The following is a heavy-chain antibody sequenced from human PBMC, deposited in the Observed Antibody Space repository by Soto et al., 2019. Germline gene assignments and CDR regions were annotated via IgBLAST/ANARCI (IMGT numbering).Heavy chain of an antibody. D-gene: IGHD2-21*02. J-gene: IGHJ3*02. Sequence: QIQLLQSGGDVKKPGASVKVSCKASGDIVTKCGIILVRQAPGQGLEWTGWISGNSGKKKYAQQYLGRVTMTTDTSTTTADMELSSLTSDATAVDFCARHYCGADCYTHDPIDMWGQGTMVTVSS. CDR3: ARHYCGADCYTHDPIDM. CDR1: GDIVTKCG. V-gene: IGHV1-18*01. CDR2: ISGNSGKK.